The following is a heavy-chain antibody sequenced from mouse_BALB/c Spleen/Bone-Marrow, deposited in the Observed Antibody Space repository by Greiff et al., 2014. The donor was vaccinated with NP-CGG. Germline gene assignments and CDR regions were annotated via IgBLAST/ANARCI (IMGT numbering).Heavy chain of an antibody. CDR3: ARSLHGYDWYFDV. CDR2: INPYNDGT. D-gene: IGHD2-2*01. V-gene: IGHV1-14*01. CDR1: GYTFTSYV. Sequence: QLVESGPELVKPGASVEMSCKASGYTFTSYVMHWVKQKPGQGLEWIGNINPYNDGTKYNEKFKGKATLTSDKSSSTAFMELSSLTSEDSAVYYCARSLHGYDWYFDVWGAGTTVTVSS. J-gene: IGHJ1*01.